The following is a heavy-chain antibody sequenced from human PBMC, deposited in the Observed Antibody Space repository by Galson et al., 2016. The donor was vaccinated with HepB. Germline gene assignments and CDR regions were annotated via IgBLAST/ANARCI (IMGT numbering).Heavy chain of an antibody. Sequence: SLRLSCAVSGFTFNSHWMTWIRQAPGQGLEWVAKIKEGGSQKYYVDSVQGRFTISRDNAKNSLYLQMNSLRAEDTAVYYCARAGGVANGYALDTWGQGTMVSVSS. CDR1: GFTFNSHW. D-gene: IGHD1-26*01. CDR2: IKEGGSQK. V-gene: IGHV3-7*04. J-gene: IGHJ3*02. CDR3: ARAGGVANGYALDT.